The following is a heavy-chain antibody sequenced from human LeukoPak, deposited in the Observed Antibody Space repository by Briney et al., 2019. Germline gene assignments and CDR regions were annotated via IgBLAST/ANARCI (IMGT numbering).Heavy chain of an antibody. D-gene: IGHD6-19*01. Sequence: PGGSLRLSCAASGFSFSKYWMNWVRQAPGKGLVWVSRINGDGMMTGYADSVKGRFTISRDNANNTLCLQMNSLRAEDTGLYCCVRGVWSDYWGQGTLVTVSS. J-gene: IGHJ4*02. CDR3: VRGVWSDY. V-gene: IGHV3-74*01. CDR2: INGDGMMT. CDR1: GFSFSKYW.